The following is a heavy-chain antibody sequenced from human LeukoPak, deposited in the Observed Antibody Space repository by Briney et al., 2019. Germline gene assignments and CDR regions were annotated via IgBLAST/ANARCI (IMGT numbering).Heavy chain of an antibody. CDR1: GFTFSSYG. V-gene: IGHV3-33*06. Sequence: GRSLRLSCAASGFTFSSYGMHWVRQAPGKGLEWVAVISSDGSNKNYADSVKGRFTISRDNSKNTLYLQMNSLRAEDTAVYYRAKGKYSNGWDYFDYWGQGTLVTVSS. J-gene: IGHJ4*02. D-gene: IGHD6-19*01. CDR3: AKGKYSNGWDYFDY. CDR2: ISSDGSNK.